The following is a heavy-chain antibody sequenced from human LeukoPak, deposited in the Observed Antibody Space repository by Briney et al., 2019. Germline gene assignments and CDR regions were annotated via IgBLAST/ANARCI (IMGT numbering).Heavy chain of an antibody. CDR1: GFSISSNY. J-gene: IGHJ4*02. D-gene: IGHD3-10*01. CDR2: LYPDGRT. V-gene: IGHV3-53*01. Sequence: GGSLRLSCAASGFSISSNYMKCVRQAPGKGLEWVSVLYPDGRTYYADSVKGRFTISRDVSKNTLFLQMTSLRAEDTAVDYCAKAKGWYGEGYFDYWGQGTLVTVSS. CDR3: AKAKGWYGEGYFDY.